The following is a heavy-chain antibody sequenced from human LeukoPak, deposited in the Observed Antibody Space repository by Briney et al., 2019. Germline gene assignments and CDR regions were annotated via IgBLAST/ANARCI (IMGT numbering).Heavy chain of an antibody. J-gene: IGHJ4*02. CDR2: ISSSSSYI. D-gene: IGHD4-11*01. Sequence: GGSLRLSCAASGFTFSSYSMNWVRQAPGKGLGWVSSISSSSSYIYYADSVKGRFTISRDNAKNSLYLQMNSLRAEDTAVYYCARDYYTVTTSGVDYWGQGTLVTVSS. CDR1: GFTFSSYS. CDR3: ARDYYTVTTSGVDY. V-gene: IGHV3-21*01.